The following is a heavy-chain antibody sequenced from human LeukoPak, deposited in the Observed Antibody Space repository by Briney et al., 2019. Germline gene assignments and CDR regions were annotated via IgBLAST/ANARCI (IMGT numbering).Heavy chain of an antibody. D-gene: IGHD3-3*01. CDR1: GGSISSYY. J-gene: IGHJ5*02. V-gene: IGHV4-4*07. Sequence: SETLSLTCTVSGGSISSYYWSWIRQPAGKGLEWIGRIYTSGSTNYYPSLKSRVTMSVDTSKNQFSLKLSSVTAADTAVYYCARELTELRFLEWLLYFRWFDPWGQGTLVTVSS. CDR2: IYTSGST. CDR3: ARELTELRFLEWLLYFRWFDP.